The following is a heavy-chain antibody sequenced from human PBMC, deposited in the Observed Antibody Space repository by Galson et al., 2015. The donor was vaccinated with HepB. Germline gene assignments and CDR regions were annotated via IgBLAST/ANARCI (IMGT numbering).Heavy chain of an antibody. CDR1: GYSFTDYW. CDR2: IDPSDSYT. D-gene: IGHD3-16*01. J-gene: IGHJ4*02. Sequence: QSGAEVKKPGESLRISCKGSGYSFTDYWIHWVRQLPGKGLEWMGRIDPSDSYTNYSPSFQGHVTISSDKSISTAYLQWSSLKPSDTAIYFCTNGGVAPTGGGDDYWGQGTLVTVSS. V-gene: IGHV5-10-1*01. CDR3: TNGGVAPTGGGDDY.